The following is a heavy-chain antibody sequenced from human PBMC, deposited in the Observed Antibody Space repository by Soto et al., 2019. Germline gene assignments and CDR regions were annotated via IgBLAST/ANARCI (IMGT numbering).Heavy chain of an antibody. CDR2: ISFSGSAI. CDR3: AQTMFGDDGTFYY. CDR1: GFSFSSHN. V-gene: IGHV3-48*01. Sequence: EVQLVESGGGLVQPGGSLRLSCVASGFSFSSHNMNWVRQAPGKGLEWVSYISFSGSAIYYADSVKGRFTISRDNAKNSLYLQMTSLRVEDTAVYYCAQTMFGDDGTFYYWGQGTLVTGSS. D-gene: IGHD3-10*02. J-gene: IGHJ4*02.